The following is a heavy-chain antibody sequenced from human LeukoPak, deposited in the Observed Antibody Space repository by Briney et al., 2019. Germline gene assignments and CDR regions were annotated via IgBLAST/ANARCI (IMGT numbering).Heavy chain of an antibody. D-gene: IGHD3-9*01. CDR3: ARDQTYYDILTGYFDYYYYMDV. CDR2: ISSDRNTK. V-gene: IGHV3-30*03. Sequence: GGSLRLSCEASGFTFSSYGMHWVRQAPGKGLDWVALISSDRNTKYYADSVKGRFTISRDNSKNTLYLQMNSLRAEDTAVYYCARDQTYYDILTGYFDYYYYMDVWGKGTTVTISS. CDR1: GFTFSSYG. J-gene: IGHJ6*03.